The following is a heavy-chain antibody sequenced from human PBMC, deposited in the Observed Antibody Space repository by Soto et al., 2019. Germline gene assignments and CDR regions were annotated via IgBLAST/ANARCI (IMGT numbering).Heavy chain of an antibody. CDR1: GYSFTTYW. J-gene: IGHJ4*02. Sequence: LGESLKISCKASGYSFTTYWLGWVRQMPGKGLEWIGIIYPGNSDTKYSPSFQGQVTISADKSTSTAYLQWSSLKASDTAMYYCARTDGYEIEYWGQGTLVTVSS. CDR2: IYPGNSDT. D-gene: IGHD5-12*01. CDR3: ARTDGYEIEY. V-gene: IGHV5-51*01.